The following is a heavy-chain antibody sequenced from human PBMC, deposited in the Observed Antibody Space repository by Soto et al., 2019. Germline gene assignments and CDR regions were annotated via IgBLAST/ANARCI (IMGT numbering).Heavy chain of an antibody. CDR1: GVSITSLY. Sequence: SETLSLTCTVSGVSITSLYWTWIRQPPGKGLEWIGNIHYSGSTNYSPSLKGRVIISVDTSENQSSLKLSSVTTVDTAVYYCTVGGAGHPFDYWGQGTLVTASS. CDR3: TVGGAGHPFDY. J-gene: IGHJ4*02. V-gene: IGHV4-59*11. CDR2: IHYSGST. D-gene: IGHD3-16*01.